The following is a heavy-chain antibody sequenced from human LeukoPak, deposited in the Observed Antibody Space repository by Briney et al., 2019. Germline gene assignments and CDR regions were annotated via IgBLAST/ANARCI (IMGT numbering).Heavy chain of an antibody. J-gene: IGHJ4*02. Sequence: PSETLSLTCTVSGGSISSSTYYWGWIRQPPGKGLEWIGSIYYSGSTYYNPSLKSRVTISVDTSKNQFSLKLSSVTAADTAVYYCAREIRSSIVVVVAAYSLDYWGQGTLVTVSS. CDR2: IYYSGST. V-gene: IGHV4-39*07. D-gene: IGHD2-15*01. CDR1: GGSISSSTYY. CDR3: AREIRSSIVVVVAAYSLDY.